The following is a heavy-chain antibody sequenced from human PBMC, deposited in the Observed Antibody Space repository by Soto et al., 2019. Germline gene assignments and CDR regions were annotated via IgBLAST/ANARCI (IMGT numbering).Heavy chain of an antibody. CDR2: ISGSGGST. V-gene: IGHV3-23*01. CDR3: ANHDYGDSSYYY. Sequence: GGSLRLSCAASGFTFSSYAMSWVRQAPGKGLEWVSAISGSGGSTYYADSVKGRFTISRDNSKNTLYLQMISLRAEDTAVYYCANHDYGDSSYYYWGQGTLVTVSS. D-gene: IGHD4-17*01. J-gene: IGHJ4*02. CDR1: GFTFSSYA.